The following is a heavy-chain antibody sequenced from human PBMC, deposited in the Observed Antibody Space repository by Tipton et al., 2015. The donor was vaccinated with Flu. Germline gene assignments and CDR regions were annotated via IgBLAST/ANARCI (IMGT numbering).Heavy chain of an antibody. V-gene: IGHV4-34*01. CDR1: GGSFSGYY. Sequence: TLSLTCAVYGGSFSGYYWNWIRQPPGKGLEWIGEINHSGSTNYNPSLKSRVTISVDTSKNQFSLKLSSVTAADTAVYYCARLAYCGGDCFYFDYWGQGTLVTVSS. D-gene: IGHD2-21*02. J-gene: IGHJ4*02. CDR3: ARLAYCGGDCFYFDY. CDR2: INHSGST.